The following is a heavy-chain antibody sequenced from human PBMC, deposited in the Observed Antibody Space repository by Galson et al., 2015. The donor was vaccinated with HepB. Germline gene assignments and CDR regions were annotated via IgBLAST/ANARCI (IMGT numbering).Heavy chain of an antibody. CDR1: GGSISSGGYY. CDR3: ARSHGYYYYMDV. J-gene: IGHJ6*03. Sequence: TLSLTCAVSGGSISSGGYYWSWIRQHPGKGLEWIGYIYYSGSTYYNPSLKSRVTISVDTSKNQFSLRLSSVTAADTAVYYCARSHGYYYYMDVWGKGTTVTVSS. V-gene: IGHV4-31*11. CDR2: IYYSGST.